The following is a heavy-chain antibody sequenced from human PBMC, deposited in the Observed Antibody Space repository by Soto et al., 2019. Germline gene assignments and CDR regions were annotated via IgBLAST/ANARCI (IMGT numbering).Heavy chain of an antibody. D-gene: IGHD2-15*01. Sequence: EASVKVSCKASGYTFTSYGISWVRQAPGQGLEWMGWIGAYNGNTNYAQKLQGRVTMTTDTSTSTAYMELRSLRSDDTAVYYCARDGYCSGGSCYGHAFDIWGQGTMVTVSS. CDR2: IGAYNGNT. V-gene: IGHV1-18*01. CDR3: ARDGYCSGGSCYGHAFDI. CDR1: GYTFTSYG. J-gene: IGHJ3*02.